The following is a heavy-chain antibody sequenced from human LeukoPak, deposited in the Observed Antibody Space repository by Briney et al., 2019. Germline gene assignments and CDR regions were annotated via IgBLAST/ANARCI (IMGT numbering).Heavy chain of an antibody. CDR1: EFSVGSNY. CDR3: ARALGERYFDWFGYMDV. J-gene: IGHJ6*03. Sequence: GGSLRLSCAASEFSVGSNYMTWVRQAPGKGLEWVSLIYSGGSTYYADSVKGRFTISRDNAKNSLYLQMNSLRAEDTAVYYCARALGERYFDWFGYMDVWGKGTTVTVSS. V-gene: IGHV3-66*01. CDR2: IYSGGST. D-gene: IGHD3-9*01.